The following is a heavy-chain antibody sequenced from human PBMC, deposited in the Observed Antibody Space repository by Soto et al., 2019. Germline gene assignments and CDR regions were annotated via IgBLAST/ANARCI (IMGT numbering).Heavy chain of an antibody. CDR2: IIPIFGTA. V-gene: IGHV1-69*12. Sequence: QVQLVQSGAEVKKPGSSVKVSCKASGGTFSSYAISWVRQAPGQGLEWMGGIIPIFGTANYAQKFQGRVTITADESTSTAYMERSSLRSEDTAVYYCARETTRDSSGYYYGWFDPWGQGTLVTVSS. CDR1: GGTFSSYA. D-gene: IGHD3-22*01. CDR3: ARETTRDSSGYYYGWFDP. J-gene: IGHJ5*02.